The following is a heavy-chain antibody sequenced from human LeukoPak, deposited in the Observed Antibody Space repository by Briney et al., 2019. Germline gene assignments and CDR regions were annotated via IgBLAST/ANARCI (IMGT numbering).Heavy chain of an antibody. CDR1: GFTVSSNY. J-gene: IGHJ4*02. CDR3: YSMIVVEIRVISDY. D-gene: IGHD3-22*01. Sequence: GGSLRLSCAVSGFTVSSNYMSWVRQAPGKGLEWVSVIYSGGSTYYADSVKGRFTIARDNSKNTLYLQMNSLRAEDTAVYYCYSMIVVEIRVISDYWGQGTLVTVSS. V-gene: IGHV3-66*01. CDR2: IYSGGST.